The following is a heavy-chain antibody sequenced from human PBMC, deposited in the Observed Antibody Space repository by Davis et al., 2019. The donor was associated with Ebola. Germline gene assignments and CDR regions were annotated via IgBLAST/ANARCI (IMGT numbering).Heavy chain of an antibody. CDR3: ARGWLRGGMDV. Sequence: PSETLSLTCAISGVSVSSGAWNWISQSPSRGLEWLGRTYHKWKWYNDYAVSVKSRITINTDTSKNQFSLQLNAVTSEDTALYYCARGWLRGGMDVWGEGTTVTVSS. V-gene: IGHV6-1*01. CDR2: TYHKWKWYN. J-gene: IGHJ6*04. CDR1: GVSVSSGA. D-gene: IGHD5-18*01.